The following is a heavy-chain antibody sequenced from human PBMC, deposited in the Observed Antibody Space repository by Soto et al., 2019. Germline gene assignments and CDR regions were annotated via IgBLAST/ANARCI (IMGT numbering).Heavy chain of an antibody. CDR3: ARGSGYSYGFNWFDP. CDR2: TYPRGSS. V-gene: IGHV4-30-2*01. J-gene: IGHJ5*02. CDR1: GGSISSGGYS. D-gene: IGHD5-18*01. Sequence: QLQLQESGSGLVKPSQTLSLTCAVSGGSISSGGYSWTWIRQPPGKGLEWIGYTYPRGSSYYNPSPNLRVTMSGDRSKNLFPLTVISVTAADTAVYYCARGSGYSYGFNWFDPWGQGTLVTVSS.